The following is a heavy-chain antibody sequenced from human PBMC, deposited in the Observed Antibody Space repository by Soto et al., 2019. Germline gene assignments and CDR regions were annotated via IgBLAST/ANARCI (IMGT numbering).Heavy chain of an antibody. J-gene: IGHJ6*02. CDR2: IIPIFGTA. D-gene: IGHD3-16*02. CDR1: GGTFSSYA. CDR3: AATPSLSPRYYYYGMDV. Sequence: SVKVSCKASGGTFSSYAISWVRQAPGQGLEWMGGIIPIFGTANYAQKFQGRVTITADESTSTAYMELSSLRSEDTAVYYCAATPSLSPRYYYYGMDVWGQGTTVTVSS. V-gene: IGHV1-69*13.